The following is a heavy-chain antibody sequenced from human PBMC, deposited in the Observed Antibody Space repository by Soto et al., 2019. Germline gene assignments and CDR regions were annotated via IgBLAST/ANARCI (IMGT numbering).Heavy chain of an antibody. Sequence: PSETLSLTCAVYGGSFRGAYWGWVRQPRGKGLEWIGEINHSGSTNYNPSLKSRVTISVDTSKNQFSLKLSSVTAADTAVYYCARATYYDILTGYYPRVGMDVWGQGTTVTVSS. V-gene: IGHV4-34*01. CDR3: ARATYYDILTGYYPRVGMDV. CDR2: INHSGST. D-gene: IGHD3-9*01. J-gene: IGHJ6*02. CDR1: GGSFRGAY.